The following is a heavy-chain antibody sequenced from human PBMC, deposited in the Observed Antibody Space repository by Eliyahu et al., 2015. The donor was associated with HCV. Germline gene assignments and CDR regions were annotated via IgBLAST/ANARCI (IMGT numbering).Heavy chain of an antibody. V-gene: IGHV3-11*06. D-gene: IGHD5-24*01. Sequence: QVQLVESGGGLVKPGGSLRLSCAASGFXXSXYYMSXIRQAPGKGLEWVSYISGGSSFTNYEDSVKGRFTISRDNGKNSLFLQMNSLRVEDTAVYYCRRDIRDGYNSVDYWGQGTLVTVSS. J-gene: IGHJ4*02. CDR3: RRDIRDGYNSVDY. CDR2: ISGGSSFT. CDR1: GFXXSXYY.